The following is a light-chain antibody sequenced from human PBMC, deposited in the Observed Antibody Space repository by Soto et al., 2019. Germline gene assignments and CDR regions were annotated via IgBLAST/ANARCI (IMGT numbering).Light chain of an antibody. V-gene: IGKV3-20*01. Sequence: EIVLTQSPGTLSLSPGERATLSCRASQSVASSYLAWYQQKPGQAPRLVIHGASIRATGIPDRFSGSGSGTDFILTISRLEPEDFAVYYCQQYGNSHFTFGPGTKVDIK. CDR2: GAS. CDR1: QSVASSY. CDR3: QQYGNSHFT. J-gene: IGKJ3*01.